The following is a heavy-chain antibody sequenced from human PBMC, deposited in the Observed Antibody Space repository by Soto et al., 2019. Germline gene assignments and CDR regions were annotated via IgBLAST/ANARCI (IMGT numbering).Heavy chain of an antibody. CDR3: ARYCSGGGCYSGSFDY. Sequence: QVQLVQSGAEVKKPGSSVKVSCKASGGTFSSYTISWVRQAPGQGLEWMGRIIPILGIANYAQKFQGRVTITADKSTSTAYMELSSLRSEDTAVYYCARYCSGGGCYSGSFDYWGQGTLVTVSS. V-gene: IGHV1-69*02. J-gene: IGHJ4*02. CDR1: GGTFSSYT. D-gene: IGHD2-15*01. CDR2: IIPILGIA.